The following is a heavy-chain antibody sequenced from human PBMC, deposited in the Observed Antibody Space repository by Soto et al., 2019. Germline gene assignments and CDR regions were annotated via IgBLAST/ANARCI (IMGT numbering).Heavy chain of an antibody. Sequence: PSETLSLTCRVSGGSISRGAYFWTWIRQFPGKGLEWIAYISYTGATYYNPSLKSRVTILADTSKNQFSLKLNSVTSADTAVYYCARGGPVSVSPAWQLLGYFDYWGQGTLVTVSS. D-gene: IGHD2-15*01. CDR3: ARGGPVSVSPAWQLLGYFDY. J-gene: IGHJ4*02. CDR1: GGSISRGAYF. CDR2: ISYTGAT. V-gene: IGHV4-31*03.